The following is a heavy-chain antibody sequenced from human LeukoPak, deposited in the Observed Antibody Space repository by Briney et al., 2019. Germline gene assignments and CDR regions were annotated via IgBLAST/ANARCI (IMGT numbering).Heavy chain of an antibody. CDR2: ISSSSSYI. V-gene: IGHV3-21*01. CDR1: GFTFSSYS. CDR3: TTDSSEDSYYYYGMDV. D-gene: IGHD3-22*01. Sequence: PGGSLRLSCAASGFTFSSYSMNWVRQAPGKGLEWVSSISSSSSYIYYADSVKGRFTISRDNAKNSLYLQMNSLRAEDTAVYYCTTDSSEDSYYYYGMDVWGHGTTVTVSS. J-gene: IGHJ6*02.